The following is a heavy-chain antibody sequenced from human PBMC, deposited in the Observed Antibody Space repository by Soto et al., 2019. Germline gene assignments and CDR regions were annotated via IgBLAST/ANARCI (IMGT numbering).Heavy chain of an antibody. Sequence: GGSLRLSCATSGFTFSNYRMNWVREAPGKGLEWVASISGSGKDKFYRDSVKGRFTISRDNAESSLVLQMNSLTVDDTAVYHCARVHLVRTSSYYCGMDVWGPGTTVTVSS. CDR3: ARVHLVRTSSYYCGMDV. J-gene: IGHJ6*02. V-gene: IGHV3-21*06. CDR2: ISGSGKDK. CDR1: GFTFSNYR. D-gene: IGHD6-6*01.